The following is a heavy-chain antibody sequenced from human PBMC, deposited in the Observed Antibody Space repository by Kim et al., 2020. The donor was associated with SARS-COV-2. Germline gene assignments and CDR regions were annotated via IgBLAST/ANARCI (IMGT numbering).Heavy chain of an antibody. CDR1: GGTFSSYA. CDR3: ARDRRFVAPPIDF. CDR2: VTPSVNNT. J-gene: IGHJ4*02. D-gene: IGHD2-15*01. Sequence: SVKVSCRASGGTFSSYAFSWVRQAPGQGLEWMGRVTPSVNNTKYSKKFQDRIRITGDKSTPTAYMELTSLRSEDTAVYFCARDRRFVAPPIDFGGQVT. V-gene: IGHV1-69*04.